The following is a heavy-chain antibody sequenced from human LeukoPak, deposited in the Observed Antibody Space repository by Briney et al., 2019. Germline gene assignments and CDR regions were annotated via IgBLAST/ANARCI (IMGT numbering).Heavy chain of an antibody. D-gene: IGHD1-26*01. J-gene: IGHJ6*02. Sequence: SETLSLTCTVSGGSIRTDGSYWAWIRQPPGKGLEWIGSIYIDGITHYNSSLQSRVTLSIDTSKNHFSLRLTSVTAADPAVFYCARLFTRAWEYRYGMDVWGQGTAVTVS. V-gene: IGHV4-39*02. CDR1: GGSIRTDGSY. CDR2: IYIDGIT. CDR3: ARLFTRAWEYRYGMDV.